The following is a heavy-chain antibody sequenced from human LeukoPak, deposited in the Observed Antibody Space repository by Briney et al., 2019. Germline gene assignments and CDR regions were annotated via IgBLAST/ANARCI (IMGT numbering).Heavy chain of an antibody. D-gene: IGHD3-22*01. J-gene: IGHJ4*02. CDR3: ARSMIAWGYYFDY. V-gene: IGHV4-59*11. CDR1: GGSISNHY. CDR2: IYYSGST. Sequence: PSETLSLTCTVSGGSISNHYWSWVRQPPGRGLEWIGYIYYSGSTYYNPSLKSRVTISVDRSKNQFSLKLSSVTAADTAVYYCARSMIAWGYYFDYWGQGTLVTVSS.